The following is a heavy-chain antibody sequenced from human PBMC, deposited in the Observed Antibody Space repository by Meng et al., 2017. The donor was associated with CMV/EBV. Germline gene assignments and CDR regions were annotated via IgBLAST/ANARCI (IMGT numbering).Heavy chain of an antibody. D-gene: IGHD3-10*01. J-gene: IGHJ6*02. Sequence: ASVKVSCKASGYTFTGYYMHWVRQAPGQGLEWMGWINPNSGGTNYAQKFQGRVTMTRDTSISTAYMELSRLRSDDPAVYYCARAWGGETRIGDYYGMDVWGQGTTVTVSS. CDR3: ARAWGGETRIGDYYGMDV. CDR1: GYTFTGYY. CDR2: INPNSGGT. V-gene: IGHV1-2*02.